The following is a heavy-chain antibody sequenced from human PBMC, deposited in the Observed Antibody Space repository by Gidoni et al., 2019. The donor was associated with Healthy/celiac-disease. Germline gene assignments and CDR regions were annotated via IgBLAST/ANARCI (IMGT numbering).Heavy chain of an antibody. D-gene: IGHD4-17*01. CDR1: GYSISSGYY. CDR2: IDHSGST. Sequence: QVQLQESGPGLVQPSETLSLTCTVSGYSISSGYYWGWIRQPPGKGLEWIGSIDHSGSTYYNPALKSRVTIAVDTSKNQFSLKLSSVTAADTAVYYCALGPRVYGDYNYFDYWGQGTLVTVSS. J-gene: IGHJ4*02. V-gene: IGHV4-38-2*02. CDR3: ALGPRVYGDYNYFDY.